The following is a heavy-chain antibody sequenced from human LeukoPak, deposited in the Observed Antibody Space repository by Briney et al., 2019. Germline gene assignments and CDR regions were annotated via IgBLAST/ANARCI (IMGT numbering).Heavy chain of an antibody. Sequence: PSETLALTCSVSGGPISSYYWSWIRQPPGKGLEWIGYLYYRGSTNYNPSLTSRVTISVDTSKNQFSLKLSSVTAAGTAVYYCARHALAGSFTCDYWGQGT. V-gene: IGHV4-59*08. D-gene: IGHD6-25*01. CDR3: ARHALAGSFTCDY. CDR1: GGPISSYY. CDR2: LYYRGST. J-gene: IGHJ4*02.